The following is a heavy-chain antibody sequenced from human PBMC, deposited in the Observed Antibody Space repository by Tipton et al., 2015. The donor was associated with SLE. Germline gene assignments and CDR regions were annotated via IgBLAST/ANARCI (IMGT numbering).Heavy chain of an antibody. CDR2: IYTGGST. J-gene: IGHJ4*02. Sequence: TLFLTCTVSGDSMNDYYWNWIRQAPGKGLEWVGYIYTGGSTHYNPSLRSRVTISVDTSNNQFSLKLRSVSAADTAVYYCARLPDYFDHWGQGALVTVSS. CDR1: GDSMNDYY. V-gene: IGHV4-4*08. CDR3: ARLPDYFDH.